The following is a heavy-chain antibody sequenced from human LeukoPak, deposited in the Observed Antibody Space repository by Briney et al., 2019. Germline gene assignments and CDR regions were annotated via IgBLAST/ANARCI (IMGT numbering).Heavy chain of an antibody. Sequence: QPGGSLRLSCAASGFSFTTYAMNWVRQAPGKGLEWVSAISGRAGSIYYADSVKGRFTISRDNSKNTLYLEMSSLRVEDTALYYCAKAPPYCTHGVCYFDYWGQRTLVTVSS. J-gene: IGHJ4*02. V-gene: IGHV3-23*01. CDR1: GFSFTTYA. D-gene: IGHD2-8*01. CDR2: ISGRAGSI. CDR3: AKAPPYCTHGVCYFDY.